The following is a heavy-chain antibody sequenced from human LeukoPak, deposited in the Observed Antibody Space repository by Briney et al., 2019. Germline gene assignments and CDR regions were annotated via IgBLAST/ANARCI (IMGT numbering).Heavy chain of an antibody. CDR3: ARDRGWNYGVNWFDP. V-gene: IGHV3-23*01. D-gene: IGHD1-7*01. CDR2: ISGSGGST. Sequence: GGSLRLSCAASGFTFINYAMTWVRQAPGKGLEWVSAISGSGGSTYYADSVKGRFTISRDNSKNTLYLQMNSLKAEDTAVYYCARDRGWNYGVNWFDPWGQGTLVTVSS. J-gene: IGHJ5*02. CDR1: GFTFINYA.